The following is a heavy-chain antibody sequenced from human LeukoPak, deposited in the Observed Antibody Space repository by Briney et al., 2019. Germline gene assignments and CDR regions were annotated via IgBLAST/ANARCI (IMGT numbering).Heavy chain of an antibody. CDR1: GGTFSSYA. V-gene: IGHV1-69*13. CDR2: IISDFGTT. CDR3: ARDPLGHCSGTNCYTRMEFDY. J-gene: IGHJ4*02. Sequence: SVKVSCKASGGTFSSYAINWVRQAPGQGLEWMGGIISDFGTTNYAQKLQGRVTITADESTSTAYMELSSLRSEDTAVYYCARDPLGHCSGTNCYTRMEFDYWGQGTVVTVSS. D-gene: IGHD2-2*02.